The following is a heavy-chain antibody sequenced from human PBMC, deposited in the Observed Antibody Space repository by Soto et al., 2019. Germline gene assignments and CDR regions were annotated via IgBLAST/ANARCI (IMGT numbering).Heavy chain of an antibody. V-gene: IGHV1-2*02. Sequence: QVQLVQSGAEVKKPGASVKVSCKVSGYTFTGNYMHWMRQAPGQGPEWMGWINPRNGDTDYAQKFQGRVTITRDTSISTAYMYLSRLTSYDTAIYFCVRGGGVDVVTPTRIVFDFWCQGTLLTVSS. CDR1: GYTFTGNY. CDR3: VRGGGVDVVTPTRIVFDF. CDR2: INPRNGDT. D-gene: IGHD2-21*02. J-gene: IGHJ4*02.